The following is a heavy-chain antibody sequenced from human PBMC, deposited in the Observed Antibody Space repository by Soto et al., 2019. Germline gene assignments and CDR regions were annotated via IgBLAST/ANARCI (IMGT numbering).Heavy chain of an antibody. D-gene: IGHD3-16*01. Sequence: SVKVSCKASGGTFSSYAISWVRQAPGQGLEWMGGIIPIFGTANYAQKFQGRVTIAADESTSTAYMELSSLRSEDTAVYYCARDTRGEMATIGYYYYGMDVWGQGTTVTVSS. CDR2: IIPIFGTA. V-gene: IGHV1-69*13. CDR1: GGTFSSYA. CDR3: ARDTRGEMATIGYYYYGMDV. J-gene: IGHJ6*02.